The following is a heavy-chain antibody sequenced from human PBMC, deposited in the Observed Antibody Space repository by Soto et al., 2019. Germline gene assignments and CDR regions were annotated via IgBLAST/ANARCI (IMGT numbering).Heavy chain of an antibody. D-gene: IGHD2-2*01. J-gene: IGHJ4*02. CDR2: LSGSGAST. V-gene: IGHV3-23*01. CDR3: AKGSIVVLPTATYDS. Sequence: GGSLRLSCAAPAFTFSTYAMSWVRQAPGKGLEWVSGLSGSGASTYYADSVKGRFTISRDNSKNTLYLQMSSLRAEDTAIYYCAKGSIVVLPTATYDSWGQGTLVTVSS. CDR1: AFTFSTYA.